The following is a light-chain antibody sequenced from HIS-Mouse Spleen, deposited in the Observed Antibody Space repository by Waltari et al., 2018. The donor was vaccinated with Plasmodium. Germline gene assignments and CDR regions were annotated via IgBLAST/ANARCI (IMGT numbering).Light chain of an antibody. J-gene: IGKJ2*01. CDR1: QSHLHSNGYNY. Sequence: DIVMTQSPLSLPVTPGEPASISCRSSQSHLHSNGYNYVDWYLQKPGQSPQLLIYLGSNRASGVPDRFSGSGSGTDFTLKISRVEAEDVGVYYCMQALQTPRYTFGQGTKLEIK. V-gene: IGKV2-28*01. CDR2: LGS. CDR3: MQALQTPRYT.